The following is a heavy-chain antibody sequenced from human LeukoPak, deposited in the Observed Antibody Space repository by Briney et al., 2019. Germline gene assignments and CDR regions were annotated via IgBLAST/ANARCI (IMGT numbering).Heavy chain of an antibody. CDR1: GFAFSSHY. V-gene: IGHV3-7*01. CDR3: ARRQQMVLWSDP. CDR2: IKQSGSER. D-gene: IGHD6-13*01. Sequence: GGSLRLSCAASGFAFSSHYMTWVRQAPGKGLEWVATIKQSGSERYYVYSVKGRFTISRDDAKSSVYLQMNSLRADDTAVYYCARRQQMVLWSDPWGQGALVTVSS. J-gene: IGHJ5*02.